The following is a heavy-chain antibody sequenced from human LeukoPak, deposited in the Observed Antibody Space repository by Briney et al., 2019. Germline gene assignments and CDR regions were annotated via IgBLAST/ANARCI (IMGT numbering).Heavy chain of an antibody. J-gene: IGHJ4*02. CDR3: ARAYCYSAGCLPFDY. CDR2: INPNNGGT. V-gene: IGHV1-2*02. Sequence: ASVKVSCKASGYTFTGYYVHWVRQAPGQGLEWMGWINPNNGGTKYAQNFQGRVTMTRDTSISTAYMELSRLRSDDTAVYFCARAYCYSAGCLPFDYWGQGTLVTVSS. CDR1: GYTFTGYY. D-gene: IGHD2/OR15-2a*01.